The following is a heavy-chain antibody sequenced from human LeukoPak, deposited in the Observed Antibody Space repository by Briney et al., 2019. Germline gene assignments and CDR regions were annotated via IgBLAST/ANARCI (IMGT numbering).Heavy chain of an antibody. CDR3: AKDPRWGAARPSGY. V-gene: IGHV3-23*01. Sequence: PGGSLGLSCAASGFTFSSYAMSWVRQAPGKGLEWVSAISGSGGSTYYADSVKGRFTISRDNSKNTLYLQMNSLRAEDTAVYYCAKDPRWGAARPSGYWGQGTLVTVSS. CDR1: GFTFSSYA. J-gene: IGHJ4*02. D-gene: IGHD6-6*01. CDR2: ISGSGGST.